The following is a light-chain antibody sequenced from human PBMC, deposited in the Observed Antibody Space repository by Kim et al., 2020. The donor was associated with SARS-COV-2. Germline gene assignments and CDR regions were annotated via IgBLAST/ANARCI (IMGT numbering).Light chain of an antibody. CDR1: QTISTW. J-gene: IGKJ2*01. Sequence: SASVGDRVTITCRASQTISTWLAWYQQKPGKAPNRLIYLASTLESGVPSRFIGSGSGTEFTLTIDSLQPDDFATYYCQHYSRFPYTFGQGTKLEIK. CDR3: QHYSRFPYT. V-gene: IGKV1-5*03. CDR2: LAS.